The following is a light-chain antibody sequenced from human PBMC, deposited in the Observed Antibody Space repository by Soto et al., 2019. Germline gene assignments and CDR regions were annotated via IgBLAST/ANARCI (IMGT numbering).Light chain of an antibody. V-gene: IGKV3-15*01. CDR3: QQYNNWPPWT. CDR2: GAS. J-gene: IGKJ1*01. Sequence: ELVLTQPPATLSVSPGERPTLSCRASQSVSSNLAWYQQKPGQAPRLXXYGASTRATGIPARFSGSGSGTEFTLTISSLQSEDFAVYYCQQYNNWPPWTFGQGTKVDIK. CDR1: QSVSSN.